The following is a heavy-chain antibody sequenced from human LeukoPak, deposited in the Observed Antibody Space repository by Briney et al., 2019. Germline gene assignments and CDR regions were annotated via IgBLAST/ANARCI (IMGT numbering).Heavy chain of an antibody. D-gene: IGHD1-1*01. Sequence: ASVKVSCKASGYTFTSYAMHWVRQAPGQRLEWMGWINAGNGNTKYSQKFQGRVTITRDTSASTVYMELSSLRSEDTAVYYCARGTGTIYLDYWGQGTLVTVSS. CDR3: ARGTGTIYLDY. J-gene: IGHJ4*02. V-gene: IGHV1-3*01. CDR1: GYTFTSYA. CDR2: INAGNGNT.